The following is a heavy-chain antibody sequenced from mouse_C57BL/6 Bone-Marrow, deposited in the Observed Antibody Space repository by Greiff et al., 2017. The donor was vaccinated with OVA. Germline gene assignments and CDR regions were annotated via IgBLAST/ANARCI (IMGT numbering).Heavy chain of an antibody. CDR1: GYTFTDYE. V-gene: IGHV1-15*01. CDR2: IDPETGGT. J-gene: IGHJ3*01. D-gene: IGHD1-1*01. Sequence: VQLQESGAELVRPGASVTLSCKASGYTFTDYEMHWVKQTPVHGLEWIGAIDPETGGTAYNQKFKGKAILTADKSSSTAYMELRSLTSEDSAVYYCTRGNGSSYRTFAYWGQGTLVTVSA. CDR3: TRGNGSSYRTFAY.